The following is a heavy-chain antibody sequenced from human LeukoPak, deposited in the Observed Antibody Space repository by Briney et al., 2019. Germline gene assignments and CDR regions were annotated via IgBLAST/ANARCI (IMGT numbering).Heavy chain of an antibody. CDR3: ARDLERYSSGWYRWFDP. D-gene: IGHD6-19*01. J-gene: IGHJ5*02. CDR2: IYTSGST. V-gene: IGHV4-61*02. Sequence: SETLSLTCTVSGGSISSGSYYWSWIRQPAGKGLEWIGRIYTSGSTNYNPSLKSRVTISVDTSKNQFSLKLSSVTAADTAVYYCARDLERYSSGWYRWFDPWGQGTLVTVSS. CDR1: GGSISSGSYY.